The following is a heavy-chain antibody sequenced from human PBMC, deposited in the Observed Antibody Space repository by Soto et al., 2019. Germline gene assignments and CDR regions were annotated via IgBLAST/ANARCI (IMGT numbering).Heavy chain of an antibody. CDR1: GFTVSSKY. V-gene: IGHV3-53*02. CDR3: ARGRGNCVVTTCYLPFDS. J-gene: IGHJ4*02. D-gene: IGHD2-2*01. CDR2: IYSDGNT. Sequence: EVQLVETGGGLIQPGGSLILSCAASGFTVSSKYMSWLRQAPGKGLEWVSIIYSDGNTYYADSVKGRFTISRDNSKNKLNLQMNSLRAEDTAVYFCARGRGNCVVTTCYLPFDSWGQGTLVTVSS.